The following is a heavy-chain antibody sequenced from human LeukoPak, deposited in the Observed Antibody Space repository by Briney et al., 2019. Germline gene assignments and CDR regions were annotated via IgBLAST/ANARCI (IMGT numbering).Heavy chain of an antibody. J-gene: IGHJ4*02. D-gene: IGHD3-22*01. V-gene: IGHV1-18*04. CDR2: ISAYNGNT. CDR1: EYTFTDYY. CDR3: ARDSVDRYYYDSSDYYHYDY. Sequence: GASVKVSCKASEYTFTDYYMHWVRQAPGQGLEWMGWISAYNGNTNYAQKLQGRVTMTTDTSTSTAYMELRSLRSDDTAVYYCARDSVDRYYYDSSDYYHYDYWGQGTLVTVSS.